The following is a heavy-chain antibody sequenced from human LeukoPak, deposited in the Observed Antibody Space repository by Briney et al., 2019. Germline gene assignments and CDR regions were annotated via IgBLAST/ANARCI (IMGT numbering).Heavy chain of an antibody. CDR2: IRTDDST. D-gene: IGHD1-26*01. Sequence: PGGSLRLSCAASGFIVGNSYMSWVRQAPGKGLEWISLIRTDDSTYCADSVKGRFTISRDTSRNTLYLQMNILRAEDTAVYYCAREASGSYFHNWGQGTLVTVSS. V-gene: IGHV3-53*01. CDR1: GFIVGNSY. CDR3: AREASGSYFHN. J-gene: IGHJ1*01.